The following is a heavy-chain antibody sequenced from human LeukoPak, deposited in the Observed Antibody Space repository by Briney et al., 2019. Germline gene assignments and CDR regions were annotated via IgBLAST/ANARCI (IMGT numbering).Heavy chain of an antibody. CDR1: GFTFSNFG. J-gene: IGHJ4*02. CDR3: VRDYNWYFDY. V-gene: IGHV3-30*03. CDR2: VAHDGSIS. D-gene: IGHD1-1*01. Sequence: QPGRSLRLSCAASGFTFSNFGMHWVRQAPGKGLEWVAVVAHDGSISYFADSVQGRFSISRDNSRNMVYLQMNSLRVEDSAVYYRVRDYNWYFDYWGQGTLVTVSS.